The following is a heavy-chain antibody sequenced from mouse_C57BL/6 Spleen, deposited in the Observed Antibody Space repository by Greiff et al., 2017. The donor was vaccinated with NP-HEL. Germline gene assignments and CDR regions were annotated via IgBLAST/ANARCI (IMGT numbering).Heavy chain of an antibody. CDR2: IYPGSGST. D-gene: IGHD1-1*01. CDR1: GYTFTSYW. V-gene: IGHV1-55*01. CDR3: ARERDYVNYAMDY. J-gene: IGHJ4*01. Sequence: VQLQQPGAELVKPGASVKMSCKASGYTFTSYWITWVKQRPGQGLEWIGDIYPGSGSTNYNEKFKSKATLTVDTSSSTAYMQLSSLTSEDSAVYYCARERDYVNYAMDYWGQGTSVTVSS.